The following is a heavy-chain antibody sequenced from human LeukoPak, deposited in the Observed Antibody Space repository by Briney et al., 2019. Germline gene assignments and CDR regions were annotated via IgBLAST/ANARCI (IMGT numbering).Heavy chain of an antibody. CDR3: TGIAVAGTYY. CDR2: ISSSSSYI. V-gene: IGHV3-21*01. Sequence: GGSLRLSCAASGFTFSSYAMSWVRQAPGKGLEWVSSISSSSSYIYYADSVKGRFTISRDNAKNSLYLQMNSLRAEDTAVYYCTGIAVAGTYYWGQGTLVTVSS. CDR1: GFTFSSYA. D-gene: IGHD6-19*01. J-gene: IGHJ4*02.